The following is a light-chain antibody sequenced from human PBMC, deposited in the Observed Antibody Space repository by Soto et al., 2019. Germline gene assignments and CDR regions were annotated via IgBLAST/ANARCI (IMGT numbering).Light chain of an antibody. J-gene: IGKJ2*03. CDR2: GAS. CDR1: QSVSSSN. V-gene: IGKV3-20*01. CDR3: QQYGSSPVS. Sequence: EIVLTQSPGTLSLSPGERATLSCRASQSVSSSNLAWYQHNPGQPPRLVMYGASSRATGIPDRFSGSGSVTDFTITISRLEPDHFAIYYCQQYGSSPVSFVQGTKLEIK.